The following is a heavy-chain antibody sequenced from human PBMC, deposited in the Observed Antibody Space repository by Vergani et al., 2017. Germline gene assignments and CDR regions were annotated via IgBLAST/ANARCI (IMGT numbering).Heavy chain of an antibody. J-gene: IGHJ4*02. D-gene: IGHD2-2*01. Sequence: EVQLVESGGGLVQPGGSLRLSCAASGFTFSSYWMSWVRQAPGKGLEWVANIKQDGSEKYYVDSVKGRFTISRDNAKNSLYLQMNSLRAEDTAVYYCARDRAIVVVPAAIDYFDYWGQGTLVTVSS. CDR2: IKQDGSEK. V-gene: IGHV3-7*01. CDR1: GFTFSSYW. CDR3: ARDRAIVVVPAAIDYFDY.